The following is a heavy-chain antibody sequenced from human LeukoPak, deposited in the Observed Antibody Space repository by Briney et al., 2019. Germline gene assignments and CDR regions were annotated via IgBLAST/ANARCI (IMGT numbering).Heavy chain of an antibody. V-gene: IGHV4-34*01. Sequence: PSETLSLTCAVYGGSFSGYYWSWIRQPPGKGLEWIGEINHSGSTNYNPSLKSRVTISVDTSKNQFSLKLSSVTAADTAVYYGARHRGGWRSGYYGMDVWGQGTTVTVSS. CDR2: INHSGST. CDR1: GGSFSGYY. CDR3: ARHRGGWRSGYYGMDV. D-gene: IGHD3-3*01. J-gene: IGHJ6*02.